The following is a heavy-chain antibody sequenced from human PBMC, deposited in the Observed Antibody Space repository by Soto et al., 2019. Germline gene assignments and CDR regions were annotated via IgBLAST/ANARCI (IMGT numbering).Heavy chain of an antibody. CDR3: ALRKSWSYFYY. Sequence: EVQLLESGGGLVQPGGSLRLSCAASGFTFSSYAMSWVRQAPEKGLEWVSGIAASGAGTYYADSVKGRFTISRDTSQNTRHLQMNSLSAEDTALYSCALRKSWSYFYYWGQAFFFTVSS. V-gene: IGHV3-23*01. D-gene: IGHD3-3*01. CDR1: GFTFSSYA. J-gene: IGHJ4*02. CDR2: IAASGAGT.